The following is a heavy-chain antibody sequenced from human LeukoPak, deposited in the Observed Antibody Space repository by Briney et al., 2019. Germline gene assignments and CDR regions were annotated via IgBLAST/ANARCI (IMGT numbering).Heavy chain of an antibody. CDR3: AKDWYNWNAPLGY. V-gene: IGHV3-30*02. D-gene: IGHD1-1*01. CDR1: GFTFSSYG. Sequence: PGGSLRLSCAASGFTFSSYGMHWVRQAPGKGLEWVAFIRYDGSNKYYADSVKGRYTISRDNSKNTLYLQMNSLRAEDTAVYYCAKDWYNWNAPLGYWGQGTLVTVSS. CDR2: IRYDGSNK. J-gene: IGHJ4*02.